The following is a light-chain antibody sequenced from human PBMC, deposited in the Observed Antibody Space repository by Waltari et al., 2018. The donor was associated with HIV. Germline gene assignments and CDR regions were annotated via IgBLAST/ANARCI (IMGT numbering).Light chain of an antibody. CDR3: HQYSSAPWT. CDR2: WAS. V-gene: IGKV4-1*01. J-gene: IGKJ1*01. CDR1: QSLLYSANNKNY. Sequence: DIVMTQSPDSLAVSLGERATINCKSSQSLLYSANNKNYLAWSQQRPGQPPKLLIYWASARESGVPDRFSGSGSGTDFTLTISSLQADDVAVYYCHQYSSAPWTFGQGTKVEIK.